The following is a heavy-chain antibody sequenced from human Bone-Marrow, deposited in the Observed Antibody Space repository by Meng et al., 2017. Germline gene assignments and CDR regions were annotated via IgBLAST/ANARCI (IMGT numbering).Heavy chain of an antibody. CDR1: GFSFSSYA. D-gene: IGHD2-8*01. Sequence: GGSLRLSCAASGFSFSSYAMSWVRHAPGKGLEWVSYISSSGSTIYYADSVKGRFTISRDNAKNSLYLQMNSLRAEDTAVYYCARDCTVGAFDIWGQGTMVTVSS. CDR3: ARDCTVGAFDI. J-gene: IGHJ3*02. V-gene: IGHV3-48*04. CDR2: ISSSGSTI.